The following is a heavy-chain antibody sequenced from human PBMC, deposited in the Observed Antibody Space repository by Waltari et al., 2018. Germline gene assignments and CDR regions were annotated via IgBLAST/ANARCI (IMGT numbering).Heavy chain of an antibody. D-gene: IGHD2-2*01. CDR3: ARHRGDDSYCTSTSCPYFYFYYMDV. CDR1: DSSISTPNY. J-gene: IGHJ6*03. V-gene: IGHV4-38-2*01. CDR2: IYERATT. Sequence: QVQLQESGPGLVKPSETLSLTCHVSDSSISTPNYWGWVRQPPGKGLEWIGSIYERATTNYNPSLKSRVTISVDTSKNQLSLNLKFVTAADTAVYYCARHRGDDSYCTSTSCPYFYFYYMDVWGKGTTVIVSS.